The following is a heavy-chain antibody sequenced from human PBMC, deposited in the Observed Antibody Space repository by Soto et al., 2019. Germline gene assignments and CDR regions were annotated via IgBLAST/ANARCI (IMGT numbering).Heavy chain of an antibody. V-gene: IGHV3-30-3*01. J-gene: IGHJ3*02. D-gene: IGHD3-22*01. CDR3: ARGGHAYYYDSSGYYSDAFDI. CDR1: GFTFSSYA. Sequence: QVQLVESGGGVVQPGRSLRLSCAASGFTFSSYAMHWVRQAPGKGLEWVAVISYDGSNKYYADSVKGRFTISRDNSKNTLYLQMNSLRAEDTAVYYCARGGHAYYYDSSGYYSDAFDIWVQETMVTVSS. CDR2: ISYDGSNK.